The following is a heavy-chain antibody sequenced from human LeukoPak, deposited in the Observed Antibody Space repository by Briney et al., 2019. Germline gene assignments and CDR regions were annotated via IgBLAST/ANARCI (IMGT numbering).Heavy chain of an antibody. Sequence: SVKVSCKASGGTFSSYATSWVRQAPGQGLEWMGGIIPIFGTANYAQKFQGRVTITADKSTSTAYMELSSLRSEDTAVYYCARERGGGGSYDYWGQGTLVTVSS. CDR3: ARERGGGGSYDY. CDR2: IIPIFGTA. J-gene: IGHJ4*02. CDR1: GGTFSSYA. D-gene: IGHD1-26*01. V-gene: IGHV1-69*06.